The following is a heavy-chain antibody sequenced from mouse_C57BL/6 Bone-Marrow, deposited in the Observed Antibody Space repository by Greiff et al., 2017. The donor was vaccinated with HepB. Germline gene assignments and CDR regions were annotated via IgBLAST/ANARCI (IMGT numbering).Heavy chain of an antibody. D-gene: IGHD2-3*01. CDR3: ASLYDPTGYIDV. CDR2: INPNNGGT. Sequence: VQLKESGPELVKPGASVKMSCKASGYTFTDYNMHWVKQRHGKSLEWIGYINPNNGGTSYNQKFKGKATLTVNKSSSTAYMELRSLTSEDSAVYYCASLYDPTGYIDVWGTGTTVTVSS. CDR1: GYTFTDYN. V-gene: IGHV1-22*01. J-gene: IGHJ1*03.